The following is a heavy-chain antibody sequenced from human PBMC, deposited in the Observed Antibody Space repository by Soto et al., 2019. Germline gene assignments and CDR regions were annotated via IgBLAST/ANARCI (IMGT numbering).Heavy chain of an antibody. CDR2: VYHTGTT. Sequence: SETLSLTCTVSGGSIGHYYWSWIRRPPGRGLQWIGYVYHTGTTTYSPSLKSRVTISVDTSKNQVSLRLNSVTAADTAVYYCARDGGPVKLLSYGMDVWGQGTAVTVSS. J-gene: IGHJ6*02. CDR1: GGSIGHYY. CDR3: ARDGGPVKLLSYGMDV. D-gene: IGHD3-16*01. V-gene: IGHV4-59*01.